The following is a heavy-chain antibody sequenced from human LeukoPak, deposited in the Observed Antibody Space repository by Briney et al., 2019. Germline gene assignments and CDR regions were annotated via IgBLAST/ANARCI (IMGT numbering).Heavy chain of an antibody. J-gene: IGHJ4*02. CDR1: GFTFSSYA. D-gene: IGHD6-13*01. CDR2: ISGSGGST. CDR3: AKMISGAAAGTTGMYY. V-gene: IGHV3-23*01. Sequence: PGGSLRLSCAASGFTFSSYAMSWVRQAPGKGLEWVSAISGSGGSTYYADSVKGRFTISRDNSKNTLYLQMNSLRAEDTAVYYCAKMISGAAAGTTGMYYWGQGTLVTVSS.